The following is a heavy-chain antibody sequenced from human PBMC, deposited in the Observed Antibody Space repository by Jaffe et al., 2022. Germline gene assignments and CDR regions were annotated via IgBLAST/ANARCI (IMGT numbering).Heavy chain of an antibody. Sequence: EVQLVESGGGLVQPGRSLRLSCTASGFTFGDYAMSWVRQAPGKGLEWVGFIRSKAYGGTTEYAASVKGRFTISRDDSKSIAYLQMNSLKTEDTAVYYCTRDSQVWGYSGYDYLESSPYYFDYWGQGTLVTVSS. CDR3: TRDSQVWGYSGYDYLESSPYYFDY. D-gene: IGHD5-12*01. J-gene: IGHJ4*02. CDR1: GFTFGDYA. V-gene: IGHV3-49*04. CDR2: IRSKAYGGTT.